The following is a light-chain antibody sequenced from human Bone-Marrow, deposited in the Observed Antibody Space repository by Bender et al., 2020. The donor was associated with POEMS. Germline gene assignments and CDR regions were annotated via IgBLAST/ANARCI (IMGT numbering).Light chain of an antibody. J-gene: IGLJ3*02. Sequence: SYVLTQPPSVSVAPGQTARITCGGNNIATKSVHWYQQRPGQAPVLVIYKDVERPSGIPERFAASSSGTTVTLTISGVQAEDEADYYCQSAASSSSPWVFGGGTKLTVL. CDR2: KDV. CDR3: QSAASSSSPWV. V-gene: IGLV3-25*03. CDR1: NIATKS.